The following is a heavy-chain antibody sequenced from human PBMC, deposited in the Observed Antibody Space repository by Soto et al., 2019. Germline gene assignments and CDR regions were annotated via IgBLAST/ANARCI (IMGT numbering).Heavy chain of an antibody. V-gene: IGHV4-39*01. CDR1: GGSISSSSYY. Sequence: SETLSLTCTVSGGSISSSSYYWGWIRQPPGKGLEWIGSIYYSGSTYYNPSLKSRVTISVDTSKNQFSLKLSSVTAADTAVYYCATTPSYDSSGYYHPTIDYWGQGTLVTV. D-gene: IGHD3-22*01. CDR2: IYYSGST. J-gene: IGHJ4*02. CDR3: ATTPSYDSSGYYHPTIDY.